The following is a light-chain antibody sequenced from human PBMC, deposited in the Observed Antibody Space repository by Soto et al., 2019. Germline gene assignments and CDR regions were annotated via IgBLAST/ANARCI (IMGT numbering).Light chain of an antibody. CDR3: QQSSNWPPWT. CDR1: QSVGTS. CDR2: DAS. J-gene: IGKJ1*01. Sequence: EIVLTQSPATLSLSPGERATFSCKASQSVGTSLAWFQQKPGPAPRLLIYDASVRATGIPARFSGSGSGTDFTLTISRLQPEDIAMYYCQQSSNWPPWTFGRGTRVEI. V-gene: IGKV3-11*01.